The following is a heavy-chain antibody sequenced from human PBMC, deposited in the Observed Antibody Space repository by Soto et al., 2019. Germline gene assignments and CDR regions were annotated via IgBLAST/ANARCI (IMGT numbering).Heavy chain of an antibody. CDR3: ARQLGDYGRYYYYYGMDV. CDR1: GYSFTSYW. Sequence: GESLKISCKGSGYSFTSYWISWVRQMPGKGLEWMGRIDPSDSYINYSPSFQGHVTISADKSISTAYLQWSSLKASDTAMYYCARQLGDYGRYYYYYGMDVWGQGTTVTVSS. V-gene: IGHV5-10-1*01. CDR2: IDPSDSYI. J-gene: IGHJ6*02. D-gene: IGHD4-17*01.